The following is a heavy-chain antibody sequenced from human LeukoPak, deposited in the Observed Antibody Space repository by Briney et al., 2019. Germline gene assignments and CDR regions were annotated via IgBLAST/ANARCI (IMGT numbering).Heavy chain of an antibody. V-gene: IGHV4-34*01. CDR2: INHSGST. J-gene: IGHJ4*02. Sequence: SETLSLTCAVYGASVSGYYWSWIRQPPGKGLEWIGEINHSGSTTYNPSLKSRVTISVDTSKNQFSLKLSSVTAADTAVYYCARGSYVWGSYRAYYFDYWGQGTLVTVSS. CDR1: GASVSGYY. D-gene: IGHD3-16*02. CDR3: ARGSYVWGSYRAYYFDY.